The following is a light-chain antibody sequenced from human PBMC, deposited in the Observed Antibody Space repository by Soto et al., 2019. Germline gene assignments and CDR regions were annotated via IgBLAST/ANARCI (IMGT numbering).Light chain of an antibody. CDR3: SSYTSSATWV. CDR1: GSDIGGYNY. J-gene: IGLJ3*02. V-gene: IGLV2-14*01. CDR2: EAT. Sequence: QSVLTQPASVSGSPGQSITISCTGTGSDIGGYNYVSWYQPHPGKAPQLMIYEATGRPSGVSSRFSGSKSGSRASLTISGLQAEDEADYYCSSYTSSATWVFGGGTKLTVL.